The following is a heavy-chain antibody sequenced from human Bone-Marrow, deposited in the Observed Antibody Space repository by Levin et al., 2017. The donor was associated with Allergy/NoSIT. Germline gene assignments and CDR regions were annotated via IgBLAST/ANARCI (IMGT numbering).Heavy chain of an antibody. CDR1: GYSFTNYW. CDR3: ARRMNTVTTFYFFYYGLDA. D-gene: IGHD4-17*01. Sequence: GGSLRLSCKGSGYSFTNYWIGWVRQMPGKGLEWMGIIYPGDSDTRYSPSFQGQVTISADKSINTVYLQWSGLKASDTAIYYCARRMNTVTTFYFFYYGLDAWGQGTTVTVSS. V-gene: IGHV5-51*01. CDR2: IYPGDSDT. J-gene: IGHJ6*02.